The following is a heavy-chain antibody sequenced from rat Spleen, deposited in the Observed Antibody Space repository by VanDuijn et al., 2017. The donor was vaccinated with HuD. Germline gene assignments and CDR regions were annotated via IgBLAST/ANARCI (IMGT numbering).Heavy chain of an antibody. CDR3: TTEATRVYFDY. CDR1: GFTFGDYY. J-gene: IGHJ2*01. CDR2: ISYDGGTT. V-gene: IGHV5-20*01. Sequence: EVQLVESGGGLVQPGRSLKLSCAASGFTFGDYYMAWVRQAPTKGLEWVASISYDGGTTYYRDSVKGRFTISRDNAKSSLYLQMDSLRFEDTATYYCTTEATRVYFDYWGQGVMVTVSS. D-gene: IGHD1-4*01.